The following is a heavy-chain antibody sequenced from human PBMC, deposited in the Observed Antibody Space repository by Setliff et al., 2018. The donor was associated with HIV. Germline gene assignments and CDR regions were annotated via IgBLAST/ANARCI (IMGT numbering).Heavy chain of an antibody. D-gene: IGHD5-18*01. J-gene: IGHJ6*02. Sequence: PGESLKISCKASGYIFKNYWIGWVRQMPGKGLEWMGIIYPGDSDTTYSTSFQGQVTISAGKSTSTAYLQWSSLQASDTAIYYCARPGYSYGSFYYSMDVWGQGTTVTVSS. CDR2: IYPGDSDT. CDR3: ARPGYSYGSFYYSMDV. CDR1: GYIFKNYW. V-gene: IGHV5-51*01.